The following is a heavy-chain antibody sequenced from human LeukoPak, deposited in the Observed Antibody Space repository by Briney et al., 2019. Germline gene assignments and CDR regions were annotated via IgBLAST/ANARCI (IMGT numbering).Heavy chain of an antibody. CDR3: GRAWESIAGYYFDY. V-gene: IGHV1-46*01. CDR2: INPSFNPGVDVT. CDR1: GYTFSSYH. Sequence: GASVRVSCKASGYTFSSYHIHWVRQAPGQGLEWMGRINPSFNPGVDVTSYAQKFQGRITMTRDISTNTVYMELSSLTSEDTAVYYCGRAWESIAGYYFDYWGQGTLVTVSS. J-gene: IGHJ4*02. D-gene: IGHD1-26*01.